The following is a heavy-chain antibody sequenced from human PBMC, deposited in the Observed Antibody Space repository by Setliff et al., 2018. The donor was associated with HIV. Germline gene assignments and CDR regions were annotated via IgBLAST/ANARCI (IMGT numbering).Heavy chain of an antibody. CDR3: ARDRHSSGLGSYGP. Sequence: PSETLSLTCTISGGSFSSYYWSWIRQPAGRGLEWIGRIYSSGTTNYNPSLKSRVTMSVDTSKNQFSPKLTSVTAADTAVYYCARDRHSSGLGSYGPWGPGTLVTVSS. CDR2: IYSSGTT. D-gene: IGHD3-10*01. V-gene: IGHV4-4*07. CDR1: GGSFSSYY. J-gene: IGHJ5*02.